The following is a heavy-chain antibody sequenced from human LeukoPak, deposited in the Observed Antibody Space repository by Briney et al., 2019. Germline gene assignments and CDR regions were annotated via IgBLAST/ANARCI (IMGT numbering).Heavy chain of an antibody. CDR1: GYTFTSYD. CDR3: ARVGYYYDGTDY. Sequence: ASVKVSCKASGYTFTSYDNNWVRQATGQGLEWMGWMNPNSGNTGYAQKFQGRVTMTRNTSISTAYMEQSSLRSEDTAVYYCARVGYYYDGTDYWGQGTLVTVSS. J-gene: IGHJ4*02. CDR2: MNPNSGNT. V-gene: IGHV1-8*01. D-gene: IGHD3-22*01.